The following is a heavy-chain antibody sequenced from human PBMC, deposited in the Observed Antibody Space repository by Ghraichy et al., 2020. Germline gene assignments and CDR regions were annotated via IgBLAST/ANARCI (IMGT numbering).Heavy chain of an antibody. V-gene: IGHV4-31*03. J-gene: IGHJ4*02. CDR1: GGSISSGGYY. CDR3: ARDYYGSGSSYYFDY. Sequence: SETLSLTCTVSGGSISSGGYYWSWIRQHPGKGLEWIGYIYYSGSTYYNPSFKSRVTISVDTSKNQFSLKLSSVTAADTAVYYCARDYYGSGSSYYFDYWGQGTLVTVSS. D-gene: IGHD3-10*01. CDR2: IYYSGST.